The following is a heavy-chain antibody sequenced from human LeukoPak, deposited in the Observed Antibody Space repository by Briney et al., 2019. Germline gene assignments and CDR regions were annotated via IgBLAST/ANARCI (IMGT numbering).Heavy chain of an antibody. CDR2: IRSTTDT. Sequence: GGSLRLSCEASGFTFSGSAMHWVRQASGKGLEWVGRIRSTTDTAYAASVKGRFTISRDDSKNTLYLQMNSLKTEDTAVYYCTTRYCSTTRCYGAFDIWGQGTMVTVSS. CDR3: TTRYCSTTRCYGAFDI. J-gene: IGHJ3*02. V-gene: IGHV3-73*01. CDR1: GFTFSGSA. D-gene: IGHD2-2*01.